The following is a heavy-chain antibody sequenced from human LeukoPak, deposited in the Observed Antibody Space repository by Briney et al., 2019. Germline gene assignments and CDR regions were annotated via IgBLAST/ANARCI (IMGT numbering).Heavy chain of an antibody. J-gene: IGHJ4*02. CDR2: IIPIFGTA. D-gene: IGHD3-10*01. CDR3: AGGEYYYGSGSYSNSFDY. Sequence: ASVKVSCKASGVTFSSYAISWVRQAPGQGLEWMGGIIPIFGTANYAQKFQGRVTITTDESTSTAYMELSSLRSEDTAVYYCAGGEYYYGSGSYSNSFDYWGQGTLVTVSS. V-gene: IGHV1-69*05. CDR1: GVTFSSYA.